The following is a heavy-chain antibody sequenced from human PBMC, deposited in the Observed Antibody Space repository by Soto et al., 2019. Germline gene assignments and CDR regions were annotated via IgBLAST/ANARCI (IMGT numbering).Heavy chain of an antibody. V-gene: IGHV3-74*01. Sequence: SCAASGFTFSSSWMHWVRQAPGRGLVWVSRINSDGSSTSYADSVKGRFTISRDNAKNSLYLQMNSLRAEDTAVYYCARDPYSGSSYSDYWGQGTLVTVSS. D-gene: IGHD1-26*01. CDR2: INSDGSST. J-gene: IGHJ4*02. CDR1: GFTFSSSW. CDR3: ARDPYSGSSYSDY.